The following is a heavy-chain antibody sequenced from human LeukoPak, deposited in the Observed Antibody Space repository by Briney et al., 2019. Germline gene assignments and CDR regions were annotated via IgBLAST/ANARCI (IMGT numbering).Heavy chain of an antibody. CDR1: GFTFDDYD. CDR2: ISRDGGST. V-gene: IGHV3-43D*03. CDR3: AKGQFYYYYYMDV. Sequence: GGSLRLSCAASGFTFDDYDLHWVRQAPGKGLEWVSLISRDGGSTYYADSVKGRFTTSRDNSKNSLYLQMNSLRAEDTALYYCAKGQFYYYYYMDVWGKGTTVTVSS. D-gene: IGHD5-24*01. J-gene: IGHJ6*03.